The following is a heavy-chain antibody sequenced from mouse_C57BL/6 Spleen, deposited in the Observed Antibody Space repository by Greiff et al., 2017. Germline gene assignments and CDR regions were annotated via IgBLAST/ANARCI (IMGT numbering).Heavy chain of an antibody. CDR3: ARYGGCFMYAC. J-gene: IGHJ3*01. D-gene: IGHD1-1*02. V-gene: IGHV1-61*01. CDR1: GYTFTSYW. CDR2: IYPSDSET. Sequence: QVQLQQPGAELVRPGSSVKLSCKASGYTFTSYWMDWVKQRPGQGLEWIGNIYPSDSETHYNQKFKDKATLTVDKSSSTAYMQLSSLTSEDSAVYYCARYGGCFMYACWGHRTLVTVAA.